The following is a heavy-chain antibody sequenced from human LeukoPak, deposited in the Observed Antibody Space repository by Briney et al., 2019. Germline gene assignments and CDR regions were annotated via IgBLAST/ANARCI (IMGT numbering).Heavy chain of an antibody. CDR2: MNPNSGNT. CDR3: ARAEMITFGGVIVTYYFQH. D-gene: IGHD3-16*02. Sequence: ASVKVSCKASGYTFTSYDINWVRQATGQGLEWMGWMNPNSGNTGYAQKFQGRVTMTRNTSISTAYMELSSLRSEDTAVYYCARAEMITFGGVIVTYYFQHWGQGTLVTVSS. V-gene: IGHV1-8*01. CDR1: GYTFTSYD. J-gene: IGHJ1*01.